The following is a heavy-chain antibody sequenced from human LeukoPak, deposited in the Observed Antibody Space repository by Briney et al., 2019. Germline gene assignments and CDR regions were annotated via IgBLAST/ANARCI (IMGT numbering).Heavy chain of an antibody. Sequence: PGGSLRLSCAASGFTFSDYGMHWVRQAPGKGLEWVSAISGSGGSTYYADSVKGRFTISRDNSKNTLYLQMNSLRAEDTAVYYCAKVALRFLEWLPQDAFDIWGQGTMVTVSS. CDR2: ISGSGGST. CDR3: AKVALRFLEWLPQDAFDI. J-gene: IGHJ3*02. D-gene: IGHD3-3*01. CDR1: GFTFSDYG. V-gene: IGHV3-23*01.